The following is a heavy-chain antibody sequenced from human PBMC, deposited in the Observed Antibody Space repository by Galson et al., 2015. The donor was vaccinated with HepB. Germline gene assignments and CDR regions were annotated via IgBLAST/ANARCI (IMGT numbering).Heavy chain of an antibody. D-gene: IGHD2/OR15-2a*01. V-gene: IGHV1-18*04. CDR1: GYTFTNYG. CDR3: ARIFNSWFDP. Sequence: SVKVSCKASGYTFTNYGITWVRQAPGQGLEWMGWISGYNGNTKYAQKLQGRVTMTTDTSTSTAYMELRSLRSDDTAVYYCARIFNSWFDPWGQGTLVTVSS. J-gene: IGHJ5*02. CDR2: ISGYNGNT.